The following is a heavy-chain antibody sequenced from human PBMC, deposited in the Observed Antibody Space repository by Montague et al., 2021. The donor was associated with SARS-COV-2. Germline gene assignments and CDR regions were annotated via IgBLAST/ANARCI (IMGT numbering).Heavy chain of an antibody. CDR2: ISDIGST. J-gene: IGHJ4*02. V-gene: IGHV4-59*08. CDR1: GGSISSFY. D-gene: IGHD2-15*01. CDR3: ARHYSATLPAVY. Sequence: SETLSLTCTVSGGSISSFYWSWFRQPPGKGLEWIGYISDIGSTNYNPSLTSRVTMPVDTSKNQFSLKVNSVTAADTAVYYCARHYSATLPAVYWGQGTLVTVSS.